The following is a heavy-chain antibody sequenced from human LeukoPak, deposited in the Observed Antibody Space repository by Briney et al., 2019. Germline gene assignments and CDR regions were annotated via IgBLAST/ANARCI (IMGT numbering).Heavy chain of an antibody. CDR2: IYYSGST. Sequence: SLTCTVSSGSISSYCWNWLRQPPRKGLEWIGYIYYSGSTNYNPSLKSRVTISLDTSKNQFSLKLTSVTAADTAVYYCARGWGYFDYWGQGTLVTVSS. CDR3: ARGWGYFDY. V-gene: IGHV4-59*01. J-gene: IGHJ4*02. CDR1: SGSISSYC. D-gene: IGHD1-26*01.